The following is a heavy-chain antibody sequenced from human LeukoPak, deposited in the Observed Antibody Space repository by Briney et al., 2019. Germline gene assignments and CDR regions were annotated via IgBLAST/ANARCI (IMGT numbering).Heavy chain of an antibody. CDR3: AKAFIEDYYGSSGTFDY. Sequence: GGSLRLSCAASGFTFSTYAMTWVRQAPGKGLEWVSGISGSGGSTYYADSVKGRFAISRDNSKNTLYLQMNSLRAEDTAVYYCAKAFIEDYYGSSGTFDYWGQGTLVTVSS. V-gene: IGHV3-23*01. CDR2: ISGSGGST. D-gene: IGHD3-22*01. J-gene: IGHJ4*02. CDR1: GFTFSTYA.